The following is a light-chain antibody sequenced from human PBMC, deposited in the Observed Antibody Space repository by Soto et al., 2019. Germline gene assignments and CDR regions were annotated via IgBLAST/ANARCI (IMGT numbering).Light chain of an antibody. V-gene: IGKV1-5*01. CDR3: QQSYSTPRT. CDR2: DVS. J-gene: IGKJ1*01. Sequence: DKQRKNSASAVSAYVGDSVTITCRASQSITSWLAWYQQRPGKAPKLLIYDVSSLQSGVPSRFSGSGSGTEFTLTISSLQPDDFATYYCQQSYSTPRTFGHGTKVDIK. CDR1: QSITSW.